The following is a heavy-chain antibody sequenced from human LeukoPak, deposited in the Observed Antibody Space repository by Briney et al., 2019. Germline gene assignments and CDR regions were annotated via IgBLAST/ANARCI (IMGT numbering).Heavy chain of an antibody. CDR3: ARVGSGWTYCYYYYMDV. D-gene: IGHD6-19*01. CDR2: MNPNSGNT. Sequence: ASVKVSCKASGYTFTSYDINWVRQATGQGLEWMGWMNPNSGNTGYAQKFQGRVTMTRNTSISTAYMELSSLRSEDTAVYYCARVGSGWTYCYYYYMDVWGKGTTVTVSS. V-gene: IGHV1-8*01. CDR1: GYTFTSYD. J-gene: IGHJ6*03.